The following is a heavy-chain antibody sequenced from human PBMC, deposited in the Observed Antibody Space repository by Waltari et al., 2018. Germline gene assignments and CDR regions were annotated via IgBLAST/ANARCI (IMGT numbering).Heavy chain of an antibody. V-gene: IGHV3-7*01. CDR2: IQQNGSEK. CDR1: GFTFSRSW. Sequence: EVQLVESGGDLVQPGGSLRLSCAASGFTFSRSWMTWVRQAPGKGLEWVCEIQQNGSEKWYADSVRGRFTISRDNAMNSLYLQMNSLRVEDTAVYYCARDLVATPPWGQGTLVTVSP. CDR3: ARDLVATPP. D-gene: IGHD2-21*02. J-gene: IGHJ5*02.